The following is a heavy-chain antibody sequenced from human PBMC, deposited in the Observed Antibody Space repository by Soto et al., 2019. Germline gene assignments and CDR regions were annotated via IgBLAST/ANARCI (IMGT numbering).Heavy chain of an antibody. J-gene: IGHJ6*02. Sequence: GVLRLSCAASGFTFSGSAMHWVRQASGKGLEWVGRIRSKANSYATAYAASVKGRFTISRDDSKNTAYLQMNSLKTEDTAVYYCTRLVDFWSGYYSPYYYYGMDVWGQGTTVTVSS. D-gene: IGHD3-3*01. CDR2: IRSKANSYAT. CDR1: GFTFSGSA. V-gene: IGHV3-73*01. CDR3: TRLVDFWSGYYSPYYYYGMDV.